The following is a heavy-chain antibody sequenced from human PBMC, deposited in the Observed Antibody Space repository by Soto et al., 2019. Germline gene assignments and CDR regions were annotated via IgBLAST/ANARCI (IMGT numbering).Heavy chain of an antibody. CDR3: ARPVAVAAGFAS. V-gene: IGHV1-3*05. J-gene: IGHJ4*02. CDR1: GYTFTGYA. D-gene: IGHD6-19*01. CDR2: INAGNGNT. Sequence: QVQLVQSGAEEKKPGASVKVSCKASGYTFTGYAMHWVRQAPGQRLERMGWINAGNGNTKCAQKFKGRVTITRDTSASTAYMELSSLRSEDTAVYYCARPVAVAAGFASWGQGTLVTVSS.